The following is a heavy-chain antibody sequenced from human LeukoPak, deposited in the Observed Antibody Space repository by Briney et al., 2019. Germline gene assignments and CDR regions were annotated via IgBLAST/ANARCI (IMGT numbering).Heavy chain of an antibody. Sequence: LAGGSLRLSCAASGFTFSNYAMSWVRQAPGKGLEWVSAITFSGHTTYYADSVKGRFTISRDNAKNSLYLQMNSLRAEDTAVYYCARDPYAGLSNDYWGQGTLVTVSS. CDR3: ARDPYAGLSNDY. V-gene: IGHV3-23*01. J-gene: IGHJ4*02. CDR1: GFTFSNYA. CDR2: ITFSGHTT. D-gene: IGHD2-2*01.